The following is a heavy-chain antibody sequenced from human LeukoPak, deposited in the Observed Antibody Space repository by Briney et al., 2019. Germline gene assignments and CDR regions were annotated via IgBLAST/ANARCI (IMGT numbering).Heavy chain of an antibody. Sequence: GGSLRLSCAASGFTFTDYSINWVRQTPRRGLEWVSCISSTSDYIYYADSVKGRFTISRDNAKNSLYLQMNSPRAEDTAVYYCARDEGYSSSSWGYYFDYWGQGTLVTVSS. CDR1: GFTFTDYS. J-gene: IGHJ4*02. V-gene: IGHV3-21*01. D-gene: IGHD6-6*01. CDR2: ISSTSDYI. CDR3: ARDEGYSSSSWGYYFDY.